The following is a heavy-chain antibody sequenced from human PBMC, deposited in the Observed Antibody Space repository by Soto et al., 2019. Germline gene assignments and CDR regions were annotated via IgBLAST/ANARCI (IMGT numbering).Heavy chain of an antibody. J-gene: IGHJ6*02. Sequence: PGESLKISCKGSGYSFTSYWINWVRQMPGKGLEWMGIIYPGDSDTRYSPSFQGQVTISVDKSINTAYLQWGGPKASDTAVYYCARHHGSPGSYFGMDVWGRGTTVTVSS. V-gene: IGHV5-51*01. CDR3: ARHHGSPGSYFGMDV. CDR1: GYSFTSYW. D-gene: IGHD6-13*01. CDR2: IYPGDSDT.